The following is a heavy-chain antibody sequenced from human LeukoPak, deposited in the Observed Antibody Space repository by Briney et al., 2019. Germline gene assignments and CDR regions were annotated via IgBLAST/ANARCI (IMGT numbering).Heavy chain of an antibody. D-gene: IGHD5-12*01. V-gene: IGHV1-69*13. CDR2: FIPIFGTA. Sequence: SVKLCCSAAGSTFSSYAISWVRQAPGQGLELMGGFIPIFGTANYAQKFQGRVTITADESTSTAYMELSSLRSEDTAMYYCARVSRYSGYDLGNYYFDYWGQGTLVTVSS. CDR1: GSTFSSYA. CDR3: ARVSRYSGYDLGNYYFDY. J-gene: IGHJ4*02.